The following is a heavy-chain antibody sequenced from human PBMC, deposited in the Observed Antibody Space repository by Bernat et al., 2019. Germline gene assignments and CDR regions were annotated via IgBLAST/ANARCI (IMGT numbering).Heavy chain of an antibody. D-gene: IGHD2-21*01. Sequence: QVQLVQSGAEVKKPGASMRVSCKATGYTFTSYGVSWVRQAPGQGLEWMGWISGYTGNTNYAQNFRGRITVTTDTSTSTAYMELRSLSSDDTAVYYCARDNLSVAETCDYWGQGTLVTVSS. V-gene: IGHV1-18*04. J-gene: IGHJ4*02. CDR3: ARDNLSVAETCDY. CDR2: ISGYTGNT. CDR1: GYTFTSYG.